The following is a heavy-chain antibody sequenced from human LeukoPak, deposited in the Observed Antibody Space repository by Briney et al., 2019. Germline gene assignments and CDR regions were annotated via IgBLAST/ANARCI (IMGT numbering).Heavy chain of an antibody. CDR2: IYYSGST. CDR1: GGSISSHY. J-gene: IGHJ4*02. Sequence: SETLSLTCTVSGGSISSHYWSWIRQPPGKGLEWIGYIYYSGSTNYNPSLKSRVTISVDTSKNQFSLKLSSVTAADTAVYYCARGLGVDDYWGQGTLVTVSS. D-gene: IGHD1-26*01. CDR3: ARGLGVDDY. V-gene: IGHV4-59*08.